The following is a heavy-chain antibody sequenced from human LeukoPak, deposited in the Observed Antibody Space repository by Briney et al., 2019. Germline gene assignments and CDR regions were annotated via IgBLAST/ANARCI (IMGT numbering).Heavy chain of an antibody. D-gene: IGHD2/OR15-2a*01. CDR2: ISSSGGTT. Sequence: GGSLRLSCAASGFTFSSYWMHWVRQAPGKGLEWLSYISSSGGTTYYAESLQGRFIISRDNAKNSLYLQMNSLRAEDTALYYCAKGLLSDFWGQGTLVTVSS. CDR1: GFTFSSYW. CDR3: AKGLLSDF. V-gene: IGHV3-48*03. J-gene: IGHJ4*02.